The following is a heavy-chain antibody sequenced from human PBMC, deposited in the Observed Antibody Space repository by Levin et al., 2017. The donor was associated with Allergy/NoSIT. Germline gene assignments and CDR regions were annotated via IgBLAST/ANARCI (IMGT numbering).Heavy chain of an antibody. CDR1: GFTFSRYW. D-gene: IGHD2-15*01. J-gene: IGHJ6*02. CDR2: IKHDGSEK. CDR3: ARTSFSDCNGGSCYSDYGVDV. Sequence: LSLPCAASGFTFSRYWMNWVRQAPGKGLEWVANIKHDGSEKYYVDSVKGRFTISRDNAKNSLFLQVNSLRAEDTAVYFCARTSFSDCNGGSCYSDYGVDVWGQGTTVTVSS. V-gene: IGHV3-7*01.